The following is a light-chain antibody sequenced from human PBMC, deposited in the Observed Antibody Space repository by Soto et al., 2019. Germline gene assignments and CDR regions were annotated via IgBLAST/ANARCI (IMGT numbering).Light chain of an antibody. V-gene: IGLV2-14*01. CDR2: DVS. J-gene: IGLJ2*01. CDR3: SSYTSSSTHSVV. CDR1: SSDVGGYNY. Sequence: QSALTQPASVSGSPGQSITISCTGTSSDVGGYNYVSWYQQHPGKAPKLMIYDVSNRPSGVSNRFSGSKSGNTASLTISGLQAEGEADYYCSSYTSSSTHSVVFGGGTKLTVL.